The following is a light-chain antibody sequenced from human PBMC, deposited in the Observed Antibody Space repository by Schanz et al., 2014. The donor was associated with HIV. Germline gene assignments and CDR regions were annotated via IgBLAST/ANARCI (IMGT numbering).Light chain of an antibody. CDR2: GAS. J-gene: IGKJ2*01. CDR1: QSVTSSY. Sequence: EIVLTQSPGTLSLSPGERATLSCRASQSVTSSYLAWYQQKPGQSPRLLIYGASKRATGIPPRFSGSGSGTEFTLTISSLQPDDFATYYCLQYNDYAYTFGQGTKLEIK. V-gene: IGKV3-20*01. CDR3: LQYNDYAYT.